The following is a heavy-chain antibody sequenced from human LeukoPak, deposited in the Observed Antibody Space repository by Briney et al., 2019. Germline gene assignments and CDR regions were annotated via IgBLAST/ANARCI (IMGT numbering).Heavy chain of an antibody. CDR3: AKDRPNYYGSNGHYYRRDGDY. CDR1: GFTFSSYA. V-gene: IGHV3-23*01. CDR2: ITSSGDGT. D-gene: IGHD3-22*01. J-gene: IGHJ4*02. Sequence: HAGGSLRLSCAASGFTFSSYAMSWVRQAPGKGLQWVSSITSSGDGTYYADSVKGRFTISRDNSENMLYLQMNSLRVEDTAVYFCAKDRPNYYGSNGHYYRRDGDYWGQGTLVTVSS.